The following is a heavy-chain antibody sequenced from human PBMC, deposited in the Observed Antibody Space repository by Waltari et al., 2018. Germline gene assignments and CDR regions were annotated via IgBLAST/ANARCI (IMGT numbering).Heavy chain of an antibody. CDR3: ARVVDGDLDY. V-gene: IGHV1-69*12. CDR1: GDTFSSYV. J-gene: IGHJ4*02. D-gene: IGHD1-26*01. Sequence: QVQLVQSGAEVKRPGSSVKVSCKASGDTFSSYVITWVRQAPGQGPEWMGGIIPSFGTVNYAQKFQDRVTITADESTSTAYMELSSLRSEDTAMYYCARVVDGDLDYWGQGTLVTVSS. CDR2: IIPSFGTV.